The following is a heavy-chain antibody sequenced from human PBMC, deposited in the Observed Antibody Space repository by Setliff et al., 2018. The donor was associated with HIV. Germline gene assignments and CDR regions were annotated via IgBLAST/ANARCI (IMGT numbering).Heavy chain of an antibody. V-gene: IGHV4-59*10. J-gene: IGHJ5*02. Sequence: KPSETLSLTCAVYGGSFSGYYWSWIRQPAGKGLEWIGHIHTSGSTKYNPSLKSRVTISADTSKNQFSLKLNSVTAADTAVYYCARSSLHCGGGSCYLTWFDPWGQGTLVTVSS. CDR1: GGSFSGYY. CDR3: ARSSLHCGGGSCYLTWFDP. CDR2: IHTSGST. D-gene: IGHD2-15*01.